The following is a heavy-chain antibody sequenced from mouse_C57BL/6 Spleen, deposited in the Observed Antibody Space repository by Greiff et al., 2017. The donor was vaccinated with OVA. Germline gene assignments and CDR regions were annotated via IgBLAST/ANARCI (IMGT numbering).Heavy chain of an antibody. J-gene: IGHJ1*03. CDR1: GFTFSDYG. V-gene: IGHV5-17*01. CDR2: ISSGSSTI. D-gene: IGHD3-1*01. Sequence: EVQLVESGGGLVKPGGSLKLSCAASGFTFSDYGMHWVRQAPEKGLEWVAYISSGSSTIYYADTVKGRFTISRDNAKNTLFLQMTSLRSEDTAMYYCARRLDWYFDVWGTGTTVTVSS. CDR3: ARRLDWYFDV.